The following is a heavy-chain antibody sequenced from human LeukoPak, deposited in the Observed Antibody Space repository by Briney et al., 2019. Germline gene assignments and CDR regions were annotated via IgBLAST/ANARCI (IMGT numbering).Heavy chain of an antibody. CDR1: GFTVSSNY. CDR2: IYSGGST. V-gene: IGHV3-53*05. Sequence: GGSLRLSCAASGFTVSSNYMSWVRQAPGKGLEWVSVIYSGGSTYYADSVRGRFTISRDNSKNTLYLQMNSLRAEDTAVYSCARGFCTSSSCYNDYWGQGTLVTVSS. CDR3: ARGFCTSSSCYNDY. J-gene: IGHJ4*02. D-gene: IGHD2-2*02.